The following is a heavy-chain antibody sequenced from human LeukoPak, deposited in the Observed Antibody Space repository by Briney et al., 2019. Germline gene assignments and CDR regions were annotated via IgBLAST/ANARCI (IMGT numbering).Heavy chain of an antibody. Sequence: GGSLRLSCAASGFTVSSNYMNWVRQAPGKGLEWVSVIYSGGSTYYADSVKGRFTISRDNSKNTLYLQMNSLRAEDTAVYYCARDPGGIAAAGTFDYWGQGTLVTVSS. J-gene: IGHJ4*02. CDR3: ARDPGGIAAAGTFDY. CDR1: GFTVSSNY. V-gene: IGHV3-53*05. D-gene: IGHD6-13*01. CDR2: IYSGGST.